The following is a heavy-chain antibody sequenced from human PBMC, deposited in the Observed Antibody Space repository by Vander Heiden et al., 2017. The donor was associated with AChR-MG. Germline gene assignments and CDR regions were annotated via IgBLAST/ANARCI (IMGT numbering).Heavy chain of an antibody. J-gene: IGHJ6*02. D-gene: IGHD5-12*01. CDR3: ATRGYSGYDWGVNESLYYYYGMDV. Sequence: QVQLVQSGAEVKKPGASVKVSCKVSGYTLTELSMHWVRQAPGKGLEWMGGFDPEDGETIYAQKFQGRVTMTEDTSTDTAYMELSSLRSEDTAVYYCATRGYSGYDWGVNESLYYYYGMDVWGQGTTVTVSS. CDR2: FDPEDGET. V-gene: IGHV1-24*01. CDR1: GYTLTELS.